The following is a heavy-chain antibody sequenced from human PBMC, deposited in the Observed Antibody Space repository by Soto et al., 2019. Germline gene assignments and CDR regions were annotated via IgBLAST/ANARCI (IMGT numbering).Heavy chain of an antibody. CDR3: AIDIHPSGGWSFDY. D-gene: IGHD6-19*01. J-gene: IGHJ4*02. V-gene: IGHV4-59*12. CDR1: GGSISSYY. Sequence: SETLSLTCTVSGGSISSYYWSWIRQPPGKGLEWIGYIYYSGSTNYNPSLKSRVTISVDTSKNQFSLKLSSVTAADTAVYYCAIDIHPSGGWSFDYWGQGTLVTVSS. CDR2: IYYSGST.